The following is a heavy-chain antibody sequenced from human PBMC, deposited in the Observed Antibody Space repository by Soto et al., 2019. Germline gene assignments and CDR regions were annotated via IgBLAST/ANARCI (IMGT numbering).Heavy chain of an antibody. CDR3: ARGRYCLTGRCFPNWFDS. V-gene: IGHV4-30-4*01. CDR2: IYKSTTT. Sequence: SETLSLTCSVSGYSSSTVDYFLAWLRPPPGQALEYIGYIYKSTTTYYNPSFESRVAISLGTSKSQFSLNVTSVTAADTAVYFCARGRYCLTGRCFPNWFDSWGQGTRVTVSS. CDR1: GYSSSTVDYF. D-gene: IGHD2-15*01. J-gene: IGHJ5*01.